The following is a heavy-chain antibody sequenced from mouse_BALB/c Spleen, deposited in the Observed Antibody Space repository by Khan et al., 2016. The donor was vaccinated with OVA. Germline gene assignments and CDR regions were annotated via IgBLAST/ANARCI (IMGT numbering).Heavy chain of an antibody. CDR1: GFTFSTYG. J-gene: IGHJ3*01. CDR2: ISSGGHYT. D-gene: IGHD1-1*01. CDR3: ARLAYYYKSEGFAY. V-gene: IGHV5-6*02. Sequence: EVMLVESGGDLVKTGGSLKLSCAASGFTFSTYGMSWVRQTPDKKLEWVATISSGGHYTYYIDSVKGRFTISRDNAKNILYLQMTSLRSEDTAMYYCARLAYYYKSEGFAYWGQGTLVTVSA.